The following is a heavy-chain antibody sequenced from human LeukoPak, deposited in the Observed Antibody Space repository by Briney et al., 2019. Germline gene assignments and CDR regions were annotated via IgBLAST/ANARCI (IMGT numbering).Heavy chain of an antibody. D-gene: IGHD6-13*01. J-gene: IGHJ5*02. CDR3: ARDRGIAEADSFDP. V-gene: IGHV1-18*01. Sequence: ASAKVSCKASGYTYTTDGISWVRQAPGQGLEWMGWIDTYSGKTNYAQKFQGRVTMTSDTSTSTAYMELRSLRSDDTAVYYCARDRGIAEADSFDPWGQGTLVTVSS. CDR1: GYTYTTDG. CDR2: IDTYSGKT.